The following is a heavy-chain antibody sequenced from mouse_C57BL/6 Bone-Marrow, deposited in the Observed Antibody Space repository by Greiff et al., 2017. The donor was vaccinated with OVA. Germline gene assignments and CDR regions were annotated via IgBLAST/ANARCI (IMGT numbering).Heavy chain of an antibody. CDR3: ANDYDAMDY. Sequence: EVQVVESGGGLVKPGGSLKLSCAASGFTFSDYGMHWVRQAPEKGLEWVAYISSGSSTIYYADTVKGRFTISRDKAKNTLFLQMTSLMSEDTAMYYCANDYDAMDYWGQGTSVTVSS. CDR1: GFTFSDYG. CDR2: ISSGSSTI. V-gene: IGHV5-17*01. J-gene: IGHJ4*01.